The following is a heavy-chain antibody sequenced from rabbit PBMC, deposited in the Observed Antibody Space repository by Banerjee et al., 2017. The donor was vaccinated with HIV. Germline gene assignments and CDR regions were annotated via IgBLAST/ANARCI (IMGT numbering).Heavy chain of an antibody. CDR2: IEAVFGRT. Sequence: QSLEESGGDLVKPGASLTLTCTASGFSFSDGYDMCWVRQAPGKGLEWIGYIEAVFGRTYYASWVNGRFTISSHNAQNTLYLQLNSLTAADTATYFCARGGYDGYGYHLWGQGTLVTVS. D-gene: IGHD6-1*01. J-gene: IGHJ4*01. CDR1: GFSFSDGYD. CDR3: ARGGYDGYGYHL. V-gene: IGHV1S40*01.